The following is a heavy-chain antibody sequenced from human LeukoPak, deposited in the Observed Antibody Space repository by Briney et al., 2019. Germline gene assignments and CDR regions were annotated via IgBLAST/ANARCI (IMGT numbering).Heavy chain of an antibody. J-gene: IGHJ4*02. CDR3: ARARGDLLYYFDY. Sequence: GSSVKVSCKASGGTFSSYAISWVRQAPGQGLEWMGRIIPILGIANYAQKFQGRVTITADKSTSTAYMELSSLRSEDTAVYYCARARGDLLYYFDYWGQGTLVTVSS. CDR1: GGTFSSYA. D-gene: IGHD4-17*01. V-gene: IGHV1-69*04. CDR2: IIPILGIA.